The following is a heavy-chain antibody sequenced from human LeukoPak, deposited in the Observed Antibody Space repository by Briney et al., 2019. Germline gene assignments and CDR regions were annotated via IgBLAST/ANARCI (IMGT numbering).Heavy chain of an antibody. CDR3: ARLSGSYGEYNWFDP. Sequence: SETLSLTCTVSGGSISSYYWSWIRQPPGKGLEWIGYIYTSGSTNYNPPLKSRVTISVDTSKNQFSLKLSSVTAADTAVYYCARLSGSYGEYNWFDPWGQGTLVTVSS. J-gene: IGHJ5*02. CDR1: GGSISSYY. CDR2: IYTSGST. D-gene: IGHD1-26*01. V-gene: IGHV4-4*09.